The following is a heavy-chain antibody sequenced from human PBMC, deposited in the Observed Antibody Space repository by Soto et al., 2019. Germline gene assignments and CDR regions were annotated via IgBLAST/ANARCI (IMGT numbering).Heavy chain of an antibody. J-gene: IGHJ4*02. Sequence: QVQLVESGGDVVQPGRSLRLSCAASGFTFSSYAMHWVRQAPGKGLEWVAVISYDGSNKYYADSVKGRFTISRDNSKNTLYLQMNSLRAEDTAVYYCARVKARYCSGGSCYQPFDYWGQGTLVTVSS. CDR2: ISYDGSNK. V-gene: IGHV3-30-3*01. CDR3: ARVKARYCSGGSCYQPFDY. CDR1: GFTFSSYA. D-gene: IGHD2-15*01.